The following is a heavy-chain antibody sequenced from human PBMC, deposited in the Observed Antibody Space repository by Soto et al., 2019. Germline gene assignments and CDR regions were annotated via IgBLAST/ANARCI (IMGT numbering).Heavy chain of an antibody. J-gene: IGHJ4*02. CDR1: GGSIYRSGYY. Sequence: WETLSLTCTVSGGSIYRSGYYWGWIRQPPGRGLEWIGNIDYNGVTYSNPSLKSRVTISRDTSKNQFSLKLTSVTAADTTLYYCGKVLVGATGHTDSDSWGPGTLVTVSS. CDR3: GKVLVGATGHTDSDS. CDR2: IDYNGVT. V-gene: IGHV4-39*01. D-gene: IGHD2-15*01.